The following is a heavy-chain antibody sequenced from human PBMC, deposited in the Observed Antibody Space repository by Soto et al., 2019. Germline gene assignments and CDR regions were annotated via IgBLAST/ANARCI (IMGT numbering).Heavy chain of an antibody. Sequence: QVQLQESGPGLVKPSETLSLTCTVSGGSVSSGSYYWSWIRQPPGKGLEWIGYIYYSGSTNYNPSLKSRVTISVDTSKNQFSLKLSSVTAADTAVYYCARDARPDENRAFDIWGQGTMVTVSS. CDR2: IYYSGST. CDR1: GGSVSSGSYY. V-gene: IGHV4-61*01. CDR3: ARDARPDENRAFDI. J-gene: IGHJ3*02.